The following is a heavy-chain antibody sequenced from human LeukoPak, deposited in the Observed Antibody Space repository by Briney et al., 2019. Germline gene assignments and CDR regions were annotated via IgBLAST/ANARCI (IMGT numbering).Heavy chain of an antibody. D-gene: IGHD3-10*01. CDR1: GYTFTGYY. CDR2: INPNSGGT. Sequence: ASVKVSCKASGYTFTGYYMHWVRQAPGQGLEWMGWINPNSGGTNYAQKFQGRVTMTRDTSISTAYMELSRLRSDDTAVYYCARESSYYSSGSSLGYMDVWGKGTTVTISS. J-gene: IGHJ6*03. CDR3: ARESSYYSSGSSLGYMDV. V-gene: IGHV1-2*02.